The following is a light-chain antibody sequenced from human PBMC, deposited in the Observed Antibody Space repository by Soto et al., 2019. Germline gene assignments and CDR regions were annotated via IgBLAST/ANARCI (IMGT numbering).Light chain of an antibody. CDR3: QAWDINTVV. J-gene: IGLJ2*01. CDR1: KLGDKY. CDR2: QNR. Sequence: SYELTQPPSVSVSPGQTASVTCSGDKLGDKYASWYQQKPGQSPVLVIYQNRARPSGIPERFSGSNSGNTATLTISGTQAIDEADYYCQAWDINTVVFGGGTKLTVL. V-gene: IGLV3-1*01.